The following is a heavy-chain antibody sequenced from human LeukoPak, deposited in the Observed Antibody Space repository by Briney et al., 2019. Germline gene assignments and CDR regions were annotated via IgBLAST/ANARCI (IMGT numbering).Heavy chain of an antibody. Sequence: SQTLSLTCAISGETLSGYSAAWNWIRQSPSRGLEWLGWAVYRSTLHYDSAKSVSGRILVKADTANNQVSLQLTSATPEDTAVYFCARGLRAYSDDPEFSRFAPWGQGALVTVSS. CDR2: AVYRSTLHY. D-gene: IGHD1-26*01. CDR3: ARGLRAYSDDPEFSRFAP. V-gene: IGHV6-1*01. J-gene: IGHJ5*02. CDR1: GETLSGYSAA.